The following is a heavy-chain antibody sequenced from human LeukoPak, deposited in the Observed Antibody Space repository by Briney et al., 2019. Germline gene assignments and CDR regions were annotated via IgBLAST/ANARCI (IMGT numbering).Heavy chain of an antibody. CDR2: INHSGST. CDR3: ARGTMIVVVTAKRNWFDP. CDR1: GGSFSGYY. V-gene: IGHV4-34*01. D-gene: IGHD3-22*01. J-gene: IGHJ5*02. Sequence: PSETLSLTCAVYGGSFSGYYWSWIRQPPGKGLEWIGEINHSGSTNYNPSLKSRVTISVDTSKNQFSLKLSSVTAVDTAVYYCARGTMIVVVTAKRNWFDPWGQGTLVTVSS.